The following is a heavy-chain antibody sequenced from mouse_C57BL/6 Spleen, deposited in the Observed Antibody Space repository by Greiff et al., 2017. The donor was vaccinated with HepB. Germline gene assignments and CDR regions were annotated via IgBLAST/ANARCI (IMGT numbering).Heavy chain of an antibody. CDR1: GYTFTSYW. CDR3: ARFLVVAKYAMDY. Sequence: VQLQQPGTELVKPGASVKLSCKASGYTFTSYWMHWVKQRPGQGLEWIGNINPSNGGTNYNEKFKSKATLTVDKSSSTAYMQLSSLTSEDSAVYYCARFLVVAKYAMDYWGQGTSVTVSS. V-gene: IGHV1-53*01. CDR2: INPSNGGT. D-gene: IGHD1-1*01. J-gene: IGHJ4*01.